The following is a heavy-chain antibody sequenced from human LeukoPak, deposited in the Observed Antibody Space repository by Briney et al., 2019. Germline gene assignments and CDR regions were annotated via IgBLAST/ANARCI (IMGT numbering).Heavy chain of an antibody. CDR1: GGTFSSYA. V-gene: IGHV1-2*04. Sequence: GASVKVSCKASGGTFSSYAISWVRQAPGQGLEWMGWINPNSGGTNYAQKFQGWVTMTRDTSIGTAYMELSRLRSDDTAVYYCARAEDYGMDVWGQGTTVTVSS. J-gene: IGHJ6*02. CDR2: INPNSGGT. CDR3: ARAEDYGMDV.